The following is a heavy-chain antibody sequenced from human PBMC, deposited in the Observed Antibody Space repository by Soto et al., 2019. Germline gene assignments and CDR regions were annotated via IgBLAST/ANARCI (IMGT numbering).Heavy chain of an antibody. CDR2: IYYSGST. D-gene: IGHD6-25*01. Sequence: TLCLTCTVSGGSISSYYWSWIRQPPGKGLEWIGYIYYSGSTNYNPSLKSRVTISVDTSKNQFSLKLSSVTAADTAVYYCARDVLIAAARTPKACFDPSGQGTLVTVSS. CDR1: GGSISSYY. J-gene: IGHJ5*02. CDR3: ARDVLIAAARTPKACFDP. V-gene: IGHV4-59*01.